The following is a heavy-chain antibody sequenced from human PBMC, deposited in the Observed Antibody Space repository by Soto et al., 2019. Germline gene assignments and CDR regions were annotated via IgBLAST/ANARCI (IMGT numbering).Heavy chain of an antibody. CDR2: ISGSGGST. V-gene: IGHV3-23*01. D-gene: IGHD3-3*01. CDR1: GFTFSSYA. J-gene: IGHJ4*02. CDR3: AKEYYDFWSGYYDY. Sequence: EVQLLESGGGLVQPGGSLRLSCAASGFTFSSYAMSWVRQAPGKGLEWVSAISGSGGSTYYADSVKGRFTISRDNSKNTLNLQMNSLSAEDTAVYYCAKEYYDFWSGYYDYWGQVTLVTVSS.